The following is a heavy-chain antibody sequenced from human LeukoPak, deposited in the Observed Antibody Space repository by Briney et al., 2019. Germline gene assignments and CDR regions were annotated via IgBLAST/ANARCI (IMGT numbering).Heavy chain of an antibody. CDR3: VRGVNTVVTDDFDY. CDR1: GFTFTTYS. V-gene: IGHV3-21*01. J-gene: IGHJ4*02. CDR2: ISSDSSET. Sequence: KPGGSLRLSCAASGFTFTTYSMNWVRQAPGKGLEWVSSISSDSSETYYIDSVKGRFTISRDNAENSLYLQMNSLRAEDTAVYYCVRGVNTVVTDDFDYWGQGTLVTVSS. D-gene: IGHD4-23*01.